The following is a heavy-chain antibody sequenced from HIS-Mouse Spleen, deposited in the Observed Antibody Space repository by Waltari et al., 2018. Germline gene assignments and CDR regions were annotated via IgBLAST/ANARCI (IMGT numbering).Heavy chain of an antibody. V-gene: IGHV3-30*18. CDR2: ISYDGSNK. J-gene: IGHJ4*02. CDR3: AKDKHHAFDY. CDR1: GFSFGSYG. Sequence: QVQLVESGGGVVQLGRSLRLPCAASGFSFGSYGMHWVRQAPGKGLEWVAVISYDGSNKYYADSVKGRFTISRDNSKNTLYLQMNSLRAEDTAVYYCAKDKHHAFDYWGQGTLVTVSS.